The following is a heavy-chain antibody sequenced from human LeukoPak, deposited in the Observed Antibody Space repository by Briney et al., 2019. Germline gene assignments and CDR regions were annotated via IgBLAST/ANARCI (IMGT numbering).Heavy chain of an antibody. CDR3: ARESTSWSLEY. V-gene: IGHV1-18*01. CDR2: ISVYNGNT. D-gene: IGHD6-13*01. J-gene: IGHJ4*02. Sequence: ASVKVSCKASGYTFSRYGINWVRQAPGQGLEWMGWISVYNGNTDYSQRLQGRITMTADTSTSTAFMELTSLRSDDTDVYFCARESTSWSLEYWGQGTLVTVS. CDR1: GYTFSRYG.